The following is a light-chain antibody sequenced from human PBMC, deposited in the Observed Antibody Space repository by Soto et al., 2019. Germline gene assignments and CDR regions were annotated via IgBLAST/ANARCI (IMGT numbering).Light chain of an antibody. CDR2: DAS. CDR1: QNIDSW. V-gene: IGKV1-5*01. CDR3: QKYNSYPYS. Sequence: DIQVTQSPSTLSASVGDRVTISCRASQNIDSWLAWYQQKPGKAPKLLIYDASSLESGVPSRFSGSGSGTEFTLTISSLQPDDFATYYCQKYNSYPYSFGPGNKVDIK. J-gene: IGKJ3*01.